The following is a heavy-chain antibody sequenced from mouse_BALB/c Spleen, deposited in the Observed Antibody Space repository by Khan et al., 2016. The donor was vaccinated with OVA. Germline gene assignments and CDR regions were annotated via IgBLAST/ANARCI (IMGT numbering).Heavy chain of an antibody. Sequence: VQLQESGPELVKPGASVKMSCKASGYTFTDYVINWVKQRTGQGLEWIGDIFPGGGSSYYNEKFKGKAKLTADKSSNTAYMQLSSLTFEDSAVYFCARGGYSGFAYWGQGTLVTVSA. D-gene: IGHD3-1*01. J-gene: IGHJ3*01. CDR1: GYTFTDYV. V-gene: IGHV1-77*01. CDR3: ARGGYSGFAY. CDR2: IFPGGGSS.